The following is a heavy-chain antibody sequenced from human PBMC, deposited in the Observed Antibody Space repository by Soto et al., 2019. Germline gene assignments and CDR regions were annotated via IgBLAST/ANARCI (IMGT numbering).Heavy chain of an antibody. CDR1: GFTFSSYS. D-gene: IGHD4-17*01. J-gene: IGHJ5*02. Sequence: EVQLVESGGGLVKPGGSLRLSCAASGFTFSSYSMNWVRQAPGKGLEWVSSISSSSSYIYYADSVKGRFTISRDNAKNSLYLQMNSLRAEDTAVYYCARDPRDGGKGVGWFDPWGQGTLVTVSS. CDR3: ARDPRDGGKGVGWFDP. CDR2: ISSSSSYI. V-gene: IGHV3-21*01.